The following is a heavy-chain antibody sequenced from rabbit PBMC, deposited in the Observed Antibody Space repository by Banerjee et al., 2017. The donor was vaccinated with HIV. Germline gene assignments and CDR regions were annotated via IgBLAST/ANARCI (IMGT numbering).Heavy chain of an antibody. CDR1: GFSFSNRC. D-gene: IGHD4-2*01. V-gene: IGHV1S47*01. Sequence: QEQLEESGGDLVKPEGSLTLTCTASGFSFSNRCVMCWVRQAPGKGPEWIACIDNGDGSTYYANWVNGRFTISRSTSLNTVTLQMTSLTAADTATYFCARDGGSDWADDLWGPGTLVTV. CDR3: ARDGGSDWADDL. J-gene: IGHJ4*01. CDR2: IDNGDGST.